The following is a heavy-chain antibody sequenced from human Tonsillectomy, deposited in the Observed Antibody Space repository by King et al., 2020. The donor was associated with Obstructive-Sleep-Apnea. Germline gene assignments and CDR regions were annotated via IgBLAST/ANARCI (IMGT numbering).Heavy chain of an antibody. CDR3: ARDSTFSARALLY. J-gene: IGHJ4*02. CDR1: GFTFSSYA. V-gene: IGHV3-30*04. CDR2: ISYDGSNK. Sequence: VQLVESGGGVVQPGRSLRLSCAASGFTFSSYAMHWVRQAPGKGLEWVAVISYDGSNKYYADSVKGRFTISRDNSKNTLYLQMNSLWAEETAVYYCARDSTFSARALLYWGQGTLVTVSS. D-gene: IGHD6-25*01.